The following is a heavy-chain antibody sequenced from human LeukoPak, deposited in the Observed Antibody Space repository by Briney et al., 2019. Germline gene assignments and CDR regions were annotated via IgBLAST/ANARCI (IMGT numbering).Heavy chain of an antibody. CDR3: ARARDGTLKY. Sequence: GGSLRLSCAASGFTFGHYAMHWVRQAPGKGLEWVAVISFDGRHQYSADSVKGRLTISRDNSRHTLYLQMNSLRPEDTAIYYCARARDGTLKYWGQGTLVTISS. CDR1: GFTFGHYA. D-gene: IGHD5-24*01. V-gene: IGHV3-30*01. J-gene: IGHJ4*02. CDR2: ISFDGRHQ.